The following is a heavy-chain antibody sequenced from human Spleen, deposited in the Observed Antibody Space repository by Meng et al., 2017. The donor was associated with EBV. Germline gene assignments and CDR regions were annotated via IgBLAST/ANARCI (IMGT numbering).Heavy chain of an antibody. J-gene: IGHJ4*02. CDR1: GGSISRSSYY. CDR2: IDYSGST. CDR3: ARGHLDTAMVDYYFDY. D-gene: IGHD5-18*01. Sequence: PPDARPGLAKPSDTLSLPCTVRGGSISRSSYYWGWIRQPPGKGLEWIGSIDYSGSTYYNPSLKSRVTISVVTSTSQFSLKLSSVTAADTAVYYCARGHLDTAMVDYYFDYWGQGALVTVSS. V-gene: IGHV4-39*07.